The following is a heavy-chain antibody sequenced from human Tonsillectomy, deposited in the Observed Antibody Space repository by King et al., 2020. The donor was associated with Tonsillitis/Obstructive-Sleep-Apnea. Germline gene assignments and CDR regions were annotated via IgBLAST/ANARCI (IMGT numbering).Heavy chain of an antibody. V-gene: IGHV3-7*03. D-gene: IGHD6-19*01. Sequence: QLVESGGGLVQPGGSLRLSCAASGFTFSDYWMTWVRQAPGKGPEWVASLKQDGSDTYYVDSVKGRFTISRDNAKNSLYLQMSSLRAEDTAVYYCARGGAVAGRFVYWGQGTLVTVSS. CDR1: GFTFSDYW. J-gene: IGHJ4*02. CDR3: ARGGAVAGRFVY. CDR2: LKQDGSDT.